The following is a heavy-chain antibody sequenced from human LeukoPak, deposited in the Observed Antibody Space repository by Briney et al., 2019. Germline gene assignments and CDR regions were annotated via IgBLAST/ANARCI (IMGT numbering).Heavy chain of an antibody. CDR1: GVTFSSGGYY. J-gene: IGHJ3*02. Sequence: SQTLSLTCTVSGVTFSSGGYYWSWIRQHPGQVLEWIVGSYYSVTTYYSSALERLVTVCVDMSNKQFSLKISSVTAAETALYYCARRVRSYVAFDIWGQGTVVTASS. CDR3: ARRVRSYVAFDI. D-gene: IGHD1-26*01. V-gene: IGHV4-30-2*03. CDR2: SYYSVTT.